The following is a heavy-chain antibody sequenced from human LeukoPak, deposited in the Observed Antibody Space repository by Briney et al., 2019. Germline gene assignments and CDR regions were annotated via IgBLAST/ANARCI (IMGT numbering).Heavy chain of an antibody. CDR3: ARGYYYDGSGYYYFDY. V-gene: IGHV4-34*01. J-gene: IGHJ4*02. CDR1: GGSFSGYY. CDR2: INHSGST. D-gene: IGHD3-22*01. Sequence: PSETLSLTCAVYGGSFSGYYWSWIRQPPGKGLEWIGEINHSGSTNYNPSLKSRVTISVDTSKNQFSLKLSSVTAADTAVYYCARGYYYDGSGYYYFDYWGQGTLVTVSS.